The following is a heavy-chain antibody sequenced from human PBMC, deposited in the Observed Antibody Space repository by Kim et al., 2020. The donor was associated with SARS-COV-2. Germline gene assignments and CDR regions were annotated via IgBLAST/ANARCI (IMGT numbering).Heavy chain of an antibody. Sequence: YAQKFQGGVTITADKSTSTAYMELSSLRSEDTAVYYCARAVSSSPGLLDYWGQGTLVTVSS. D-gene: IGHD6-19*01. J-gene: IGHJ4*02. V-gene: IGHV1-69*04. CDR3: ARAVSSSPGLLDY.